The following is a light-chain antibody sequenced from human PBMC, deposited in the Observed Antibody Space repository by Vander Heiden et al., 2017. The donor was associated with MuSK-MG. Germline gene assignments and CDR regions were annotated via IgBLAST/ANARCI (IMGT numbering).Light chain of an antibody. V-gene: IGLV1-44*01. CDR1: SSNVGRNA. J-gene: IGLJ3*02. Sequence: QSALTQEASVSGTVGQTVTLSCGGDSSNVGRNAVGWYQQISDGAPKTVMFGNSLPSGIPDRFYGSKSGTTASLTVSGLQPEDEALYYCSTWDSSLSARVFGGGTRLTVL. CDR2: GNS. CDR3: STWDSSLSARV.